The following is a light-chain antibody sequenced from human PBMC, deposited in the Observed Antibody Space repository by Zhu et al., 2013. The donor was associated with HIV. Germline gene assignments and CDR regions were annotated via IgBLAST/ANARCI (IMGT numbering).Light chain of an antibody. CDR2: GAS. CDR3: QQYGNSPFT. J-gene: IGKJ3*01. CDR1: QSVSSN. V-gene: IGKV3-15*01. Sequence: EIVMTQSPATLSVSPGERATLSCRASQSVSSNLAWYQQKPGQAPRLLIYGASTRATGIPARFSGSGSGTDFTLTISRLEPEDFALYYCQQYGNSPFTFGPGTKVDIK.